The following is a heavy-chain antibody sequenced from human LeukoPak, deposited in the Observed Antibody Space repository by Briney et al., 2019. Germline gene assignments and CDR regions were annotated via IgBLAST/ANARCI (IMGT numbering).Heavy chain of an antibody. CDR3: TRATVHYDSSGYFEGLFAFDI. Sequence: GGSLRLSCAASGFTFSNYEMNWVRQAPGKGLEWVSYISSSGSTIYYADSVKGRFTTSRDNAKNSLYLQMTSLRAEDTAVYYCTRATVHYDSSGYFEGLFAFDIGGQGTMVTVSS. J-gene: IGHJ3*02. CDR1: GFTFSNYE. D-gene: IGHD3-22*01. CDR2: ISSSGSTI. V-gene: IGHV3-48*03.